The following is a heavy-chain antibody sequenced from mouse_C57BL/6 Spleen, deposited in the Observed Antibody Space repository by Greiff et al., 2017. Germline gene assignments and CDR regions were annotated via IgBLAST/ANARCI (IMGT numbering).Heavy chain of an antibody. J-gene: IGHJ3*01. CDR3: AKDTAAWFAY. V-gene: IGHV3-6*01. CDR1: GYSITSGYY. CDR2: ISYDGSN. Sequence: EVKLVESGPGLVKPSQSLSLTCSVTGYSITSGYYWNWIRQFPGNKLEWMGYISYDGSNNYNPSLKNRISITRDTSKNQFFLKLNSVTTEDTATYYCAKDTAAWFAYWGQGTLVTVSA.